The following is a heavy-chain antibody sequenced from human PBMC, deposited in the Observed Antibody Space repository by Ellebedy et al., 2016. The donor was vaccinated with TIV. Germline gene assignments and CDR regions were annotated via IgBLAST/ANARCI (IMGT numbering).Heavy chain of an antibody. Sequence: GESLKISCAAAGFTFSSHWMHWVRQDPGKGLVWVSRINSDGSSTSYADSVKGRFTISRDNAENTLYLQMNSLRAEDTAVFYCARVSDFGAHFDYWGQGTLVTVSS. CDR2: INSDGSST. D-gene: IGHD4-17*01. J-gene: IGHJ4*02. V-gene: IGHV3-74*01. CDR1: GFTFSSHW. CDR3: ARVSDFGAHFDY.